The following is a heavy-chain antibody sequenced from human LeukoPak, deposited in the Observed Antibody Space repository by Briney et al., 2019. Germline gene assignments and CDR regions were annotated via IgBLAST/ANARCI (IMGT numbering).Heavy chain of an antibody. J-gene: IGHJ4*02. V-gene: IGHV3-13*01. D-gene: IGHD5-24*01. CDR2: IGDDGDT. Sequence: GGSLRLSCVASGFTFNRHDMHWVRQATGKGLEWVSAIGDDGDTYYAGSVKGRFTTSREKAKNSLYLQMNSLTAGDTAVYYCAIGRGDAYNFPFDYWGQGTLVTVSS. CDR3: AIGRGDAYNFPFDY. CDR1: GFTFNRHD.